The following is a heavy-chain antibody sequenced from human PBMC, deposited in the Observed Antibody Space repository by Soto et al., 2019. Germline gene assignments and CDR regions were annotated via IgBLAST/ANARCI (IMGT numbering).Heavy chain of an antibody. D-gene: IGHD6-13*01. J-gene: IGHJ4*02. CDR1: GYSFTNDW. V-gene: IGHV5-51*01. Sequence: GESLKISCKGSGYSFTNDWIGWLRQMPGKGQEWMGLIYPCDSDTRYSPSFQGQVTISVDKSISNAYRQWTSLKASDTAMSYCSIKMKLAPAAATDYPGQGTLVTVSS. CDR3: SIKMKLAPAAATDY. CDR2: IYPCDSDT.